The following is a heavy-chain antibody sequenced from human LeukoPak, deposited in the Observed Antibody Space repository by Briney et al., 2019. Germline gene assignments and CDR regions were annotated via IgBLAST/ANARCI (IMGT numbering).Heavy chain of an antibody. J-gene: IGHJ4*02. CDR1: GFTFGDYV. CDR3: TRGKYYDFWSGYYPDY. D-gene: IGHD3-3*01. CDR2: IRSKAYGGTT. Sequence: GGSLRLSCTASGFTFGDYVMSWVRQAPGKGLEWVGFIRSKAYGGTTEYAASVKGGFTISRDDSKSTAYLQMNSLKTEDTAVYYCTRGKYYDFWSGYYPDYWGQGTLVTVSS. V-gene: IGHV3-49*04.